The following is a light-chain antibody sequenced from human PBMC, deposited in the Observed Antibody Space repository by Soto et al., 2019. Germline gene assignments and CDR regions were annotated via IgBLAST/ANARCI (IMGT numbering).Light chain of an antibody. CDR3: QYSGRSGVT. Sequence: EVVLTQSPGTLSLSPGERATLSCRASHSVSSSYLAWYQQKRGQAPRFLIYGASRRASGLPDRFSASGTGTFFPLTISRLEAEDFVVYFCQYSGRSGVTFGPGTKVDLK. CDR1: HSVSSSY. CDR2: GAS. V-gene: IGKV3-20*01. J-gene: IGKJ3*01.